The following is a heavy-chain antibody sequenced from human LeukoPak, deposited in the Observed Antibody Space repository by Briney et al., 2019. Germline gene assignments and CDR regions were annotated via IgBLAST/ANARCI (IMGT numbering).Heavy chain of an antibody. CDR3: ARALWFGEYRKGWFDP. J-gene: IGHJ5*02. D-gene: IGHD3-10*01. Sequence: ASVKVSCKASGYTFTSYGINWVRQAPGQGLEWMGWISAYNGNTNHAQKLQGRVTLTTDTSTSTAYMELRSLRSDDTAVYYCARALWFGEYRKGWFDPWGQGTLVTVSS. CDR1: GYTFTSYG. CDR2: ISAYNGNT. V-gene: IGHV1-18*01.